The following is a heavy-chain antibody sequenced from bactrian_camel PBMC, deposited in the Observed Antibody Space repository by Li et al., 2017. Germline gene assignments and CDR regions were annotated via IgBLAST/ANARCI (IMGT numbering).Heavy chain of an antibody. CDR1: GLTWRTDC. CDR3: AAERINRLCLLRPDESGRWDLGY. J-gene: IGHJ6*01. Sequence: VQLVESGGGSVQAGGSLRLSCELLGLTWRTDCLGWFRQGPGEERDGVAVIDKVGSSGYGDSVKGRFTITKDNAKNTLYLQMNNLKPEDTAKYFCAAERINRLCLLRPDESGRWDLGYWGQGTQVTVS. CDR2: IDKVGSS. V-gene: IGHV3S55*01. D-gene: IGHD2*01.